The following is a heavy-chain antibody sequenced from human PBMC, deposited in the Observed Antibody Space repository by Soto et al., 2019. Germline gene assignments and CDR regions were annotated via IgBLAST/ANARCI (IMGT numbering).Heavy chain of an antibody. CDR2: IPAFNGNT. Sequence: QVHLVQSGAEVEKPGASVKVSCKASGYTFTDYGISWVRQVPGQGLQWMGWIPAFNGNTKYAQQFQGRVTMTTDTSTSTAYMELRSLESDDTAVYYCARISQSDFWSGYYYFFDYWGQGTLVTVSS. J-gene: IGHJ4*02. D-gene: IGHD3-3*01. V-gene: IGHV1-18*01. CDR3: ARISQSDFWSGYYYFFDY. CDR1: GYTFTDYG.